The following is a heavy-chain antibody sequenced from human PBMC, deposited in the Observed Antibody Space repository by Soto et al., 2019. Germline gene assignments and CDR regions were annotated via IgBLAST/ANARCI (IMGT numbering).Heavy chain of an antibody. CDR1: GFTFSDHY. J-gene: IGHJ4*02. Sequence: EVQLVESGGGLVQPGGSLRLSCVASGFTFSDHYMDWVRQAPGKGLEGVGRARTKVNSYTTAYAASVKGRFTVSRDDSKNSLYLQMNSLKTEDTAVYFCARLMGTSFDLWGQGTLVTVSS. CDR2: ARTKVNSYTT. V-gene: IGHV3-72*01. D-gene: IGHD2-8*01. CDR3: ARLMGTSFDL.